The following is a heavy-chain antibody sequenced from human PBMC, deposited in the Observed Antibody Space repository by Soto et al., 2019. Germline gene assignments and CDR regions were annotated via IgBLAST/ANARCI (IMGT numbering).Heavy chain of an antibody. CDR1: GFTFSSYG. D-gene: IGHD3-3*01. Sequence: GGSLRLSCAASGFTFSSYGMHWVRQAPGKGLEWVAVISYDGSNKYYADSVKGRFTISRDNSKNTLYLQMNSLRAEDTAVYYCANGGYLYDFRSGYLAQYYYYYYMDVCGKGTTVIVSS. CDR3: ANGGYLYDFRSGYLAQYYYYYYMDV. J-gene: IGHJ6*03. CDR2: ISYDGSNK. V-gene: IGHV3-30*18.